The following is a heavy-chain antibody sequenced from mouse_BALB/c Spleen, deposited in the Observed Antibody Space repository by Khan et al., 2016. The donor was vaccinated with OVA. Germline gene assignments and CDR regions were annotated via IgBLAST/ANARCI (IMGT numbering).Heavy chain of an antibody. CDR2: ISTYYGDA. J-gene: IGHJ3*01. CDR1: GYTFTDFA. Sequence: QIQLQQSGAELVRPGVSVKLSCKGSGYTFTDFAMHWVKQSHAKSLESIGVISTYYGDATYNQKFKGKATMTVDKSSSTAYMELARLTSDDSAIYDCRRGRRNSRFPCWGQETLVTVSA. D-gene: IGHD2-1*01. V-gene: IGHV1S137*01. CDR3: RRGRRNSRFPC.